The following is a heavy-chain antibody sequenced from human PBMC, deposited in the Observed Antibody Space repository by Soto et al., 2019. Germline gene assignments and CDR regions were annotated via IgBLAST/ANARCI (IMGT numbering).Heavy chain of an antibody. CDR3: ARLEVGRDY. D-gene: IGHD2-2*01. Sequence: QVQLQESGPGLVKPSETLSLTCKVSGGSVSSGSYYWSWIRQSPGKGLEWIGYVYYTGGTKYNPSLQSRVTISAYTSRNHFSLKLTSVTAADTAVYYCARLEVGRDYWGQGILVTVSS. V-gene: IGHV4-61*03. J-gene: IGHJ4*02. CDR2: VYYTGGT. CDR1: GGSVSSGSYY.